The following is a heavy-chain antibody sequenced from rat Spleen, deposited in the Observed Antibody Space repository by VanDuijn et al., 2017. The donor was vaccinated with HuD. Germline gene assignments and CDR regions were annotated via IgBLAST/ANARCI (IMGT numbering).Heavy chain of an antibody. CDR3: ARQTGLNTFDY. CDR1: GFTFSDYA. CDR2: IIYDGSGS. Sequence: EVQLVESGGGLVQPGRSLKLSCVASGFTFSDYAMAWVRQAPKKGLEWVATIIYDGSGSYYRDSVRGRFTISRDNAETTLYLQMDSLRSEDTATYYCARQTGLNTFDYWGQGVMVTVSS. D-gene: IGHD1-10*01. J-gene: IGHJ2*01. V-gene: IGHV5-17*01.